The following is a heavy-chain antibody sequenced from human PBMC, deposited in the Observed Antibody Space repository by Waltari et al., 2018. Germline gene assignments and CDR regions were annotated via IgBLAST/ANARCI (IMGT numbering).Heavy chain of an antibody. Sequence: QVQLVQSGAEVKKPGASVKVSCKASGYTFTSYGISWVRQAPGQGLEWMGWISAYNGNTNYEQKIQGRVTRTTDTSTSTAYMELSRLRSEDTAVYYCARASTGSSWYYYYGMDVWGQGTTVTVSS. V-gene: IGHV1-18*01. CDR2: ISAYNGNT. CDR1: GYTFTSYG. J-gene: IGHJ6*02. D-gene: IGHD6-13*01. CDR3: ARASTGSSWYYYYGMDV.